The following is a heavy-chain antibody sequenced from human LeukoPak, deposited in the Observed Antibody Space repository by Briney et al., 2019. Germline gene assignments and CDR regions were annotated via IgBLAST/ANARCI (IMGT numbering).Heavy chain of an antibody. Sequence: ASVKVSCKASGYTFTGYYMHWVRQAPGQGLEWMGWINPNSGGTNYAQKFQGRVIMTRDTSISTAYMELSRLRSDDTAVYYCARASHSGDEVGYWGQGTLVTASS. V-gene: IGHV1-2*02. CDR2: INPNSGGT. CDR1: GYTFTGYY. D-gene: IGHD7-27*01. J-gene: IGHJ4*02. CDR3: ARASHSGDEVGY.